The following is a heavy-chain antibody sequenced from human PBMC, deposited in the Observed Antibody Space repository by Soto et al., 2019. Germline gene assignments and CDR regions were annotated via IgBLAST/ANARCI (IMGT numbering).Heavy chain of an antibody. CDR2: IYYSGST. Sequence: SETLSLTCTVSGGSISSYYWSWIRQPPGKGLEWIGYIYYSGSTNYNPSLKSRVTISVDTSKNQFSLKLSSVTAADTAVYYCARAEGLYYDFWSGYYPYPTDVWGKGTTVTVS. J-gene: IGHJ6*03. CDR1: GGSISSYY. D-gene: IGHD3-3*01. CDR3: ARAEGLYYDFWSGYYPYPTDV. V-gene: IGHV4-59*01.